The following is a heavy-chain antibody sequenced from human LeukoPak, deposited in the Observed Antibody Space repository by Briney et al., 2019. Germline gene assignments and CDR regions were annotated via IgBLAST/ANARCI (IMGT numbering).Heavy chain of an antibody. J-gene: IGHJ6*04. CDR1: GFTFSSHS. CDR2: IISSSSTI. CDR3: ARAVGHGSGSPRMDV. V-gene: IGHV3-48*01. Sequence: GSLRLSCAASGFTFSSHSMNWVRQAPGKGLEWVSYIISSSSTIYYADSVKGRFTISRDNAKNSLYLQMSSLRADDTAVYYCARAVGHGSGSPRMDVWGNGTTVTVSS. D-gene: IGHD3-10*01.